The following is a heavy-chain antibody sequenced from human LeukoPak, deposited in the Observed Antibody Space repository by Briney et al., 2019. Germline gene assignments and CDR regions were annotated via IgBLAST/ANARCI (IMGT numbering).Heavy chain of an antibody. Sequence: ASVKVSCKASGYTFTSYYMHWVRQAPEQGLEWMGIINPSGGSTSYAQKFQGRVTMTRDMSTSTVYMELSSLRSEDTAVYYCARDGITMVRGVIEGPLDYWGQGTLVTVSS. J-gene: IGHJ4*02. CDR2: INPSGGST. CDR1: GYTFTSYY. CDR3: ARDGITMVRGVIEGPLDY. V-gene: IGHV1-46*01. D-gene: IGHD3-10*01.